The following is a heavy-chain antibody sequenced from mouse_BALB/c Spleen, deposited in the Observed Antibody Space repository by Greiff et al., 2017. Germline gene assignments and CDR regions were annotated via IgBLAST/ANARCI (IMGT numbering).Heavy chain of an antibody. CDR3: ERHELRRAMDY. J-gene: IGHJ4*01. D-gene: IGHD2-12*01. CDR2: ISSGGSYT. CDR1: GFTFSSYG. V-gene: IGHV5-6*01. Sequence: EVQRVESGGDLVKPGGSLKLSCAASGFTFSSYGMSWVRQTPDKRLEWVATISSGGSYTYYPDSVKGRFTISRNNAKNTLYLQMSSLKSEDTAMYYCERHELRRAMDYWGQGTSVTVSS.